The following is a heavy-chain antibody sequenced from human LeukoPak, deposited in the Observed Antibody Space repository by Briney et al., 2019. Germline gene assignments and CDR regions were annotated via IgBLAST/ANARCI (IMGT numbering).Heavy chain of an antibody. V-gene: IGHV3-23*01. J-gene: IGHJ4*02. CDR2: ISGSGGST. CDR3: ARFGNSSSWSYFDY. Sequence: LPGGSLRLSCAASGFTFSSYAMSWVRQAPGKGLEWVSAISGSGGSTYYADSVKGRFTISRDNSKNTLYLQMNSLRAEDTAVYYCARFGNSSSWSYFDYWGQGTLVTVSS. CDR1: GFTFSSYA. D-gene: IGHD6-13*01.